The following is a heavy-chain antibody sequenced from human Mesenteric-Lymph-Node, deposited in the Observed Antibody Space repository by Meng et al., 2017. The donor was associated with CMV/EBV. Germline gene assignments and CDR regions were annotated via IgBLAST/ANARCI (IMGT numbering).Heavy chain of an antibody. J-gene: IGHJ5*02. D-gene: IGHD1-26*01. CDR1: GDSISSGNW. Sequence: SGDSISSGNWWSCVRPPPGKGLEWIGEIYHNGFTNYNPSLKSRVTMSIDKSRNQVSLNLRSVTAADTAVYFCARDNRASGNYDWFDPWGQGTLVTVSS. CDR3: ARDNRASGNYDWFDP. V-gene: IGHV4-4*01. CDR2: IYHNGFT.